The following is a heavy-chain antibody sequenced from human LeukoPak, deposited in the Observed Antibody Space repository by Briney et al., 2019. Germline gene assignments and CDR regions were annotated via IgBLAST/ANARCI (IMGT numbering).Heavy chain of an antibody. D-gene: IGHD2-15*01. CDR3: ARSCSSGGSCYGRFDY. CDR2: ISSDGSSI. Sequence: GGSLRLSCAASGFTFNTYWMHWVRHAPEKGLVWVSRISSDGSSISYADSVKGRFTISRDNAKNTLYLQMNSLRAEDTAVYYCARSCSSGGSCYGRFDYWGQGTLVTVSS. V-gene: IGHV3-74*01. CDR1: GFTFNTYW. J-gene: IGHJ4*02.